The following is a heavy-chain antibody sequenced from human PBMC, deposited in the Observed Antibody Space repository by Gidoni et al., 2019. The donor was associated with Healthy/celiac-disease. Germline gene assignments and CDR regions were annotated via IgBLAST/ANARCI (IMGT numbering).Heavy chain of an antibody. CDR2: IYHSGST. Sequence: QLQLQESGSGLVKPSQTLSLTCAVSGAPLSSGGYSWSWIRQPTGKGLEWIGYIYHSGSTYYNPSLKSRVTISVDRSKNQFSLKLSSVTAADTAVYYCARATGTTNNWFDPWGQGTLVTVSS. J-gene: IGHJ5*02. CDR3: ARATGTTNNWFDP. CDR1: GAPLSSGGYS. V-gene: IGHV4-30-2*01. D-gene: IGHD1-7*01.